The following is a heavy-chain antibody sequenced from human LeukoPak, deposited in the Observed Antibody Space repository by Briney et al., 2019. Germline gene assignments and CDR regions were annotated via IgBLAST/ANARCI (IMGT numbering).Heavy chain of an antibody. CDR1: GFSVSLNY. CDR3: ARVGDHFHWYLDL. CDR2: LYSGSDT. Sequence: GGSLRLSCAASGFSVSLNYMNWVRQAPGKGLEWVSILYSGSDTYYADSVKGRFTIPRDSSKNMLFLHMNSLRAEDTAVYYCARVGDHFHWYLDLWSRGTLVTVSS. D-gene: IGHD3-3*02. V-gene: IGHV3-53*01. J-gene: IGHJ2*01.